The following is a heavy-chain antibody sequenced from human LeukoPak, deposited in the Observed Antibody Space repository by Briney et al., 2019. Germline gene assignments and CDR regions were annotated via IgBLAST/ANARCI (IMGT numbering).Heavy chain of an antibody. V-gene: IGHV3-7*03. CDR1: GFTFSSYW. Sequence: PGGSLRLSCAASGFTFSSYWMSWVRQAPGKGLEWVANIKEDGSEKYYVDSVKGRFTISRDNAKNSLYLQTNSLRAEDTALYYCAKDIFIARDSSGYYYPDAFDIWGQGTMVTVSS. CDR2: IKEDGSEK. D-gene: IGHD3-22*01. J-gene: IGHJ3*02. CDR3: AKDIFIARDSSGYYYPDAFDI.